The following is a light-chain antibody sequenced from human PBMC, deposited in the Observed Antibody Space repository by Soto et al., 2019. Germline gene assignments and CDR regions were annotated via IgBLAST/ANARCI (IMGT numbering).Light chain of an antibody. Sequence: DIQMTQSPASLSASVGDRVTITCRASQDINIFLSWFQQRPGQAPRLLIYAASKLQPGVPSRFSGGSSGSDFIFTIATLQPEDFATYYGQQYDRLPPTFGRGTKL. CDR2: AAS. J-gene: IGKJ2*01. CDR3: QQYDRLPPT. CDR1: QDINIF. V-gene: IGKV1-33*01.